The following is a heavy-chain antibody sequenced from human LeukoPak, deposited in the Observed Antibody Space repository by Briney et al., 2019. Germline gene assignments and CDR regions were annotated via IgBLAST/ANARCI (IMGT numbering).Heavy chain of an antibody. V-gene: IGHV4-61*02. Sequence: SETLSLTCTVSGPSISSGTNYWSWLRQPAGKGLEWIGRIYTSGNTNYNPSLKSRITISVDTSKNQFSLKLTSVTTADTAVYYCARVGRFDSSGDVWGKGTTVTISS. CDR3: ARVGRFDSSGDV. CDR2: IYTSGNT. D-gene: IGHD3-22*01. J-gene: IGHJ6*04. CDR1: GPSISSGTNY.